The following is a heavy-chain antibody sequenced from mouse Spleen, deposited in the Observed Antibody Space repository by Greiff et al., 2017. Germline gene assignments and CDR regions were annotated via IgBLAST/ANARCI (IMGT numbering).Heavy chain of an antibody. J-gene: IGHJ2*01. CDR1: GFTFSDYG. V-gene: IGHV5-17*01. CDR2: ISSGSSTI. D-gene: IGHD2-3*01. CDR3: AREGYSYFDY. Sequence: EVKLVESGGGLVKPGGSLKLSCAASGFTFSDYGMHWVRQAPEKGLEWVAYISSGSSTIYYADTVKGRFTISRDNAKNTLFLQMTSLRSEDTAMYYCAREGYSYFDYWGQGTTLTVSS.